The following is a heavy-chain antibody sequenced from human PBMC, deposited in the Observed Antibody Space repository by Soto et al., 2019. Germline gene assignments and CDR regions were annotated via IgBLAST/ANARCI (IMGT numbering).Heavy chain of an antibody. CDR3: ARAKGNWNYFDY. D-gene: IGHD1-1*01. Sequence: SETLPLTCAVYGGSFSGYYWSWIRQPPGKGLEWIGEINHSGSTNYNPSLKSRVTISVDTSKNQFSLKLSSVTAADTAVYYCARAKGNWNYFDYWGQGTLVTVSS. CDR2: INHSGST. CDR1: GGSFSGYY. J-gene: IGHJ4*02. V-gene: IGHV4-34*01.